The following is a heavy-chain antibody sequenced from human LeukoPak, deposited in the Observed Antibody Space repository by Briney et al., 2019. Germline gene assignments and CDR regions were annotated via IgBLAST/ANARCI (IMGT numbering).Heavy chain of an antibody. J-gene: IGHJ6*03. V-gene: IGHV3-23*01. D-gene: IGHD5-12*01. CDR1: GFAFSNYA. CDR3: AKDRTGYSGYGYYYYYMDV. CDR2: ISASGVGT. Sequence: GGSLRLSCAASGFAFSNYAVAWVRQAPGKGLEWVSGISASGVGTYYADSVKGRSTISRDNSKNTLYLQMDSLRAEDTALYYCAKDRTGYSGYGYYYYYMDVWGKGTTVTVSS.